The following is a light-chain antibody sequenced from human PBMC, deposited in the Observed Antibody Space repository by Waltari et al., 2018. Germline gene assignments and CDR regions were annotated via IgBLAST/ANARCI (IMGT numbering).Light chain of an antibody. V-gene: IGLV1-40*01. CDR1: NIGAKYD. CDR2: GNN. CDR3: QSYDINLSASYV. J-gene: IGLJ1*01. Sequence: QSVLTQPPSVSGAPGQTVTISCTGSNIGAKYDVHWYQQLPGTAPKLPIYGNNNRPSGCPDRCSGSKSGTSASLAITGLQAEDEADYYCQSYDINLSASYVFGTGTKVTVL.